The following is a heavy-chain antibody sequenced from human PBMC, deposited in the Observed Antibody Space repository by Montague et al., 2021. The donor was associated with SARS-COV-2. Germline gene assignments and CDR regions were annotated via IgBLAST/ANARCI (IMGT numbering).Heavy chain of an antibody. J-gene: IGHJ5*02. Sequence: SETLSLTCTVSGGSISSYFWSWIRQSPGKGLEWIGYFYHSGGTKYNPSLKSRVTISGDTAKNQFSLKLSSVTAADTAVYYCARSGAVLMAWGQGTLVTVSS. CDR2: FYHSGGT. CDR1: GGSISSYF. V-gene: IGHV4-59*13. CDR3: ARSGAVLMA. D-gene: IGHD3-10*01.